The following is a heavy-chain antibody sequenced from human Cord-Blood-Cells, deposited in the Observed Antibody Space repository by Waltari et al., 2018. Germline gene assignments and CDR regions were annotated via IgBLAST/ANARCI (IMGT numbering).Heavy chain of an antibody. V-gene: IGHV3-74*01. D-gene: IGHD7-27*01. CDR1: GFTFSSYW. Sequence: EVQLVESGGGLVQPGGSLRLSCAASGFTFSSYWWHWVRQAPGKGLVWVSRINSDGSSTSYADSVKGRFTISRDNAKNTLYLQMNSLRAEDMAVYYCARDLAGDKGDAFDIWGQGTMVTVSS. J-gene: IGHJ3*02. CDR3: ARDLAGDKGDAFDI. CDR2: INSDGSST.